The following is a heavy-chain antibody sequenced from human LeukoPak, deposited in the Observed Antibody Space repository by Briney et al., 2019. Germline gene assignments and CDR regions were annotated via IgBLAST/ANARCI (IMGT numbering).Heavy chain of an antibody. Sequence: SETLSLTCTVSGYSISRAYYWAWIRQSPGKGLEWIANIYHSGSTYYNPSLKSRVTISVDTSKNQFSLKLSSVTAADTAVYYCARGVNNWNIDVFDIWGQGTMVTVSS. CDR2: IYHSGST. J-gene: IGHJ3*02. V-gene: IGHV4-38-2*02. CDR1: GYSISRAYY. CDR3: ARGVNNWNIDVFDI. D-gene: IGHD1/OR15-1a*01.